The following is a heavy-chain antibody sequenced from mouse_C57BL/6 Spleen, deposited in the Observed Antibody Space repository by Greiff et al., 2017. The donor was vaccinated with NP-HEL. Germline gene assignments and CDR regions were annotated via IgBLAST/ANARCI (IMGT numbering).Heavy chain of an antibody. CDR1: GYAFSSSW. J-gene: IGHJ1*03. CDR2: IYPGDGDT. Sequence: QVQLQQSGPELVKPGASVKISCKASGYAFSSSWMNWVKQRPGKGLEWIGRIYPGDGDTNYNGKFKGKATLTADKSSSTAYMQLSSLTSEDSAVYFCARWTAGEGYFDVWGTGTTVTVSS. V-gene: IGHV1-82*01. CDR3: ARWTAGEGYFDV.